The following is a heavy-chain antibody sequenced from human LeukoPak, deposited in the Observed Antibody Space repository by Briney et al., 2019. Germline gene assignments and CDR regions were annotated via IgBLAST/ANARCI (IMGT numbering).Heavy chain of an antibody. CDR2: ISYNSDTI. CDR1: GFTFDDYA. Sequence: PGGSLRLSCAASGFTFDDYAMHWVRQDPGKGLEWVSGISYNSDTIVYADSVKGRFTISRDNAKNSLYLQMNSLRAEDTALYYCAKDYCGGDCYSGWYFDLWGRGTLVTVSS. D-gene: IGHD2-21*02. CDR3: AKDYCGGDCYSGWYFDL. V-gene: IGHV3-9*01. J-gene: IGHJ2*01.